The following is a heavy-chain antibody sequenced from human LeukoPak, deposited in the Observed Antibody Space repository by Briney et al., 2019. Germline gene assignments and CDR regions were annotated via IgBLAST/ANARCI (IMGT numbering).Heavy chain of an antibody. D-gene: IGHD2-15*01. J-gene: IGHJ4*02. CDR3: ARDWGYCSGGSCLKSDY. CDR2: ISYDGSNK. Sequence: PGGSLRLSCAASGFTFSSYAMHWVRQAPGKGLEWVAVISYDGSNKYYADSVKGRFTISRDNAKNSLYLQMNSLRAEDTAVYYCARDWGYCSGGSCLKSDYWGQGTLVTVSS. CDR1: GFTFSSYA. V-gene: IGHV3-30-3*01.